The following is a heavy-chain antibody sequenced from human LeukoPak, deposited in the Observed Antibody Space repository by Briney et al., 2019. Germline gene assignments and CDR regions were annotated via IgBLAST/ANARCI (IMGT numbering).Heavy chain of an antibody. V-gene: IGHV4-59*01. D-gene: IGHD3-22*01. CDR1: GASIRSYY. Sequence: PSETLSLTCTVSGASIRSYYWNWLRQPPGKGLEWIGYINYSGSTNSNPSLKSRATISMDTSKYHFSLKLRSVTAADTAVYFCARDTRSYDSSGYYFFDFWGQGTLVSDPS. CDR3: ARDTRSYDSSGYYFFDF. CDR2: INYSGST. J-gene: IGHJ4*02.